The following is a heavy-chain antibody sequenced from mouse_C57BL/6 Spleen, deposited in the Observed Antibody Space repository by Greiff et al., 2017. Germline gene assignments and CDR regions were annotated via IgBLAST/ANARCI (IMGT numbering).Heavy chain of an antibody. V-gene: IGHV5-17*01. Sequence: VQLKESGGGLVKPGGSLKLSCAASGFTFSDYGMHWVRQAPEKGLEWVAYISSGSSSIYYADTVKGRFTISRDNAKNTLYLQMTSLRSEDTAMYYGASYDGYAYWYFDDWGKGTTVTVSS. J-gene: IGHJ1*03. CDR2: ISSGSSSI. CDR3: ASYDGYAYWYFDD. CDR1: GFTFSDYG. D-gene: IGHD2-3*01.